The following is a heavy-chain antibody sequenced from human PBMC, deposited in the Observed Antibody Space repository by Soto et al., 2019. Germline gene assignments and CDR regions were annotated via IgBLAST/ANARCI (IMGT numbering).Heavy chain of an antibody. CDR1: GFTVSNNY. CDR2: IYSGGYT. CDR3: AHPPGGGGY. V-gene: IGHV3-53*01. J-gene: IGHJ4*02. D-gene: IGHD3-10*01. Sequence: EVQLVESGGGLIQPGGSLRLSCAVSGFTVSNNYMSWVRQAPGKGLEGVSVIYSGGYTAYGDSVKGRFTISRDNSNTTLYLQMNTLTAAASAVFSCAHPPGGGGYWGQGTLVTVSS.